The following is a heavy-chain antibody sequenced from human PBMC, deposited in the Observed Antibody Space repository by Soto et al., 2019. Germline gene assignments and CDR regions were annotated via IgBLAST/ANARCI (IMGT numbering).Heavy chain of an antibody. CDR2: INSDGSST. CDR1: GFTFSSYW. CDR3: ARAPDYYGSGSYPPGYYYGMDV. J-gene: IGHJ6*02. Sequence: GGSLRLSCAASGFTFSSYWMHWVRQAPGKGLVWVSRINSDGSSTSYADSVKGQFTISRDNAKNTLYLQMNSLRAEDTAVYYCARAPDYYGSGSYPPGYYYGMDVWGQGTTVTVSS. V-gene: IGHV3-74*01. D-gene: IGHD3-10*01.